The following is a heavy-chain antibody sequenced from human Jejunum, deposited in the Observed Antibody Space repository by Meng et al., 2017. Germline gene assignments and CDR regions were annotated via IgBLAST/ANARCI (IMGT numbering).Heavy chain of an antibody. V-gene: IGHV4-4*02. Sequence: QGQLQESGPGLVKPSGTLSLTCAVSGGSISDSNWWSWVRQPPGKELEWIGEIYHTGSTNYNSSLKSRVTKSLDKSKNQFFLDLTSVTAADTAVYYCARDLLGPAIAASGYFDPWGQGTLVTVSS. CDR2: IYHTGST. J-gene: IGHJ5*02. CDR1: GGSISDSNW. D-gene: IGHD5-12*01. CDR3: ARDLLGPAIAASGYFDP.